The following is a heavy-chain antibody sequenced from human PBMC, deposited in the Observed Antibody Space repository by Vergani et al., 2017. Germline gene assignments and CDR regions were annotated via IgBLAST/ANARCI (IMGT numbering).Heavy chain of an antibody. CDR2: INPNSGGT. Sequence: QVQLVQSGAEVKKPGASVKVSCKASGYIFTGYYMHWVRQAPGQGLEWMGWINPNSGGTNYAQKFQGRVTMTRDTSISTAYMEMSRLRSDDTAVYYCARDRILTGYLYMDVWGQGTTVTVSS. V-gene: IGHV1-2*02. CDR1: GYIFTGYY. J-gene: IGHJ6*02. CDR3: ARDRILTGYLYMDV. D-gene: IGHD3-9*01.